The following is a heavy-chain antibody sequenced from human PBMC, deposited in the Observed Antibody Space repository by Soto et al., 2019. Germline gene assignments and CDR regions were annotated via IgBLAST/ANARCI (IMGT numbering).Heavy chain of an antibody. Sequence: VSVKVSCKASGYTFTSYDINWVRQATGQGLEWMGWMNPNSGNTGYAQKFQGRVTMTRNTSISTAYMELSSLRSEDTAVYYCARSEGRIRFLEWLPHYYYYGMDVWGQGTTVTVSS. J-gene: IGHJ6*02. D-gene: IGHD3-3*01. CDR3: ARSEGRIRFLEWLPHYYYYGMDV. CDR1: GYTFTSYD. CDR2: MNPNSGNT. V-gene: IGHV1-8*01.